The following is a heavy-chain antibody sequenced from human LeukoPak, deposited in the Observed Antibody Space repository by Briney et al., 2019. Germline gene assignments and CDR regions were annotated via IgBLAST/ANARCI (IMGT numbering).Heavy chain of an antibody. CDR2: ISRRSSYT. D-gene: IGHD2-2*02. V-gene: IGHV3-11*05. Sequence: PGGSLRLSCAASGFSFSDYYMSWIRQAPGKGLEWVSYISRRSSYTNYADSVKGRFTISRDNAKNSLYLHMNSLRAEDTAVYYCARDRGPSPIPPYGPYYYGMDVWGQGTTVTVSS. CDR3: ARDRGPSPIPPYGPYYYGMDV. J-gene: IGHJ6*02. CDR1: GFSFSDYY.